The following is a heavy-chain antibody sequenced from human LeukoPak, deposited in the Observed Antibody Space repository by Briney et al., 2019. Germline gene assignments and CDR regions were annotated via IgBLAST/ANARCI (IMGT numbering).Heavy chain of an antibody. J-gene: IGHJ3*02. CDR3: ARDLDTTTIIDHDAFHI. CDR1: GFVVSDNY. D-gene: IGHD5-12*01. CDR2: IYTGGST. Sequence: GGPLRLSCAASGFVVSDNYMSWVRQAPGKGLEWVSSIYTGGSTYYAASVQGRFTISRDNSKNTLYLQRYSLRPEDTAIYYCARDLDTTTIIDHDAFHIWGQGTMVTVSS. V-gene: IGHV3-66*02.